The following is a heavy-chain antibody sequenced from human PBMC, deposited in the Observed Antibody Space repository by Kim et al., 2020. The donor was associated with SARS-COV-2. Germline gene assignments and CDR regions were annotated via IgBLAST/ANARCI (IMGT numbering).Heavy chain of an antibody. Sequence: GESLKISCKGSGYSFTSYWISWVRQMPGKGLEWMGRIDPSDSYTNYRPSFQGHVTISADKSISTAYLQWSSLKASDTAMYYCARLSGDDDYYYYGMDVWGQGAPVTGSS. CDR2: IDPSDSYT. J-gene: IGHJ6*02. V-gene: IGHV5-10-1*01. D-gene: IGHD4-17*01. CDR3: ARLSGDDDYYYYGMDV. CDR1: GYSFTSYW.